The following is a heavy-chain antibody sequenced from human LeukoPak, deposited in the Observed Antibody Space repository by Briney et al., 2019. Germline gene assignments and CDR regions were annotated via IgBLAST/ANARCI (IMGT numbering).Heavy chain of an antibody. CDR1: GYTFTGYY. CDR3: AREGPGEGFVATIFYYYYYMDV. Sequence: ASVKVSCKASGYTFTGYYMHWVRQAPEQGLEWMGWINPNSGGTSYAQKFQGRVTMTRDTSISTAYMELSRLRSDDTAVYYCAREGPGEGFVATIFYYYYYMDVWGKGTTVTVSS. D-gene: IGHD5-12*01. J-gene: IGHJ6*03. CDR2: INPNSGGT. V-gene: IGHV1-2*02.